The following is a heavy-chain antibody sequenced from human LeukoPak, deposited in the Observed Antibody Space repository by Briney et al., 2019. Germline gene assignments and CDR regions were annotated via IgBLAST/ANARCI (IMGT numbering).Heavy chain of an antibody. Sequence: GGSLRLSCAASGFTSSSYVMSWVRQAPGQGLEWVSAISGSGGSTYYADSVKGRFTISRDNSKNTVYLQMNSMRAEDTAVYYCAKDQITMIVVVITTGAFDIWGQGTMVTVSS. D-gene: IGHD3-22*01. V-gene: IGHV3-23*01. CDR3: AKDQITMIVVVITTGAFDI. CDR1: GFTSSSYV. J-gene: IGHJ3*02. CDR2: ISGSGGST.